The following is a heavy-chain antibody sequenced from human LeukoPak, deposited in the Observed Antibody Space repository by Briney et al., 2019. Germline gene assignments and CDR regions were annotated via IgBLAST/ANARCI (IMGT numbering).Heavy chain of an antibody. D-gene: IGHD1-26*01. Sequence: GGSLRLSCTASGFPFSDHYIDWVRQAPGEGLEWVGRSRPKANDYTTDFAASVRGRFTISRDDSKNLLYLQMNSLKSEDTAVYYCTRVLSIVGATIIDYWGQGTLVTVSS. CDR2: SRPKANDYTT. V-gene: IGHV3-72*01. CDR1: GFPFSDHY. CDR3: TRVLSIVGATIIDY. J-gene: IGHJ4*02.